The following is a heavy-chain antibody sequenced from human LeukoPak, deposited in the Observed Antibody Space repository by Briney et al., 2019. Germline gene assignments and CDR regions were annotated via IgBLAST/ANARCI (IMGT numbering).Heavy chain of an antibody. V-gene: IGHV4-39*07. Sequence: SETLSLTCTVSGGSIRSSYYYWGWIRQPPGKGLEWIGSIYDSGSTYYNPSLKSRVTISVDTSKNQFSLKLSSVTAADTAVYYCARMRLASWYYFDYWGQGTLVTVSS. CDR2: IYDSGST. CDR1: GGSIRSSYYY. CDR3: ARMRLASWYYFDY. J-gene: IGHJ4*02. D-gene: IGHD6-13*01.